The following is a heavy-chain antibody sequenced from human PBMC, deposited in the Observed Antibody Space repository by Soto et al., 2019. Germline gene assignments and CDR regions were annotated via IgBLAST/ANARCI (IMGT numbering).Heavy chain of an antibody. CDR2: INGYGHGA. D-gene: IGHD3-10*01. Sequence: QVQLVQSGAEVRQPGASVKVSCKASGYSFTTYGMSWVRQAPGQELEYMGWINGYGHGAKYVQRFQGRFSMTTDTSTNTVYMYLRSLTSDDTAVYYCVRDLNGDFYYWGQGTVVIVSP. V-gene: IGHV1-18*01. CDR3: VRDLNGDFYY. CDR1: GYSFTTYG. J-gene: IGHJ4*02.